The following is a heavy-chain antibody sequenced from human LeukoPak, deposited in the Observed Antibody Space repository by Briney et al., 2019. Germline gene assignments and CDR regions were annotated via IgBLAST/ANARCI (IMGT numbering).Heavy chain of an antibody. V-gene: IGHV4-59*01. CDR3: ARSPDSGGSPRLVDY. CDR2: IYYSGST. CDR1: GGSISSYY. D-gene: IGHD2-8*02. J-gene: IGHJ4*02. Sequence: SETLSLTCTVSGGSISSYYWSWIRQPPGKGLEWIGYIYYSGSTNYNPPLKSRVTISVDTSKNQFSLKLSSVTAADTAVYYCARSPDSGGSPRLVDYWGQGTLVTVSS.